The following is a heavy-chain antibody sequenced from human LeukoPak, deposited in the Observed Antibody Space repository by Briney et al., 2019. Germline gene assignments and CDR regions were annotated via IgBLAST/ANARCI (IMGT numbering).Heavy chain of an antibody. D-gene: IGHD5-18*01. J-gene: IGHJ4*02. Sequence: SQTLSRTCTVSGGSISRGGYYWSWIRQHPGKGLEWIGYIYYSGSTYYNPSLKSRVTISVDTSKNQFSLKLSSVTAADTAVYYCARENVDTAMVWFDYWGQGTLVTVSS. V-gene: IGHV4-31*03. CDR3: ARENVDTAMVWFDY. CDR2: IYYSGST. CDR1: GGSISRGGYY.